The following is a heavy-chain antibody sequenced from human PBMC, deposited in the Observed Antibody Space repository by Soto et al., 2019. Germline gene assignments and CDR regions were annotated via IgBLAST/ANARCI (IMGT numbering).Heavy chain of an antibody. J-gene: IGHJ5*02. CDR2: IYYSGST. V-gene: IGHV4-39*01. CDR1: GGSISSSSYY. D-gene: IGHD3-3*01. CDR3: AADFWSGARNWFDP. Sequence: PSETLPLTCTVSGGSISSSSYYWGWIRQPPGKGLEWIGSIYYSGSTYYNPSLKSRVTISVDTSKNQFSLKLSSVTAADTAVYYCAADFWSGARNWFDPWSQGTLVTVSS.